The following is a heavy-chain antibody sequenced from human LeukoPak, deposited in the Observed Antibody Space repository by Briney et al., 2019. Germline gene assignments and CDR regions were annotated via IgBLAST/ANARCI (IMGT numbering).Heavy chain of an antibody. Sequence: PGGSLRLPCAASGFTFSRCLMSWVRQAPGKGLEWVAVIWYDGSNKYYADSVKGRFTISRDNSKNTLYLQMNSLRAEDTAVYYCAKGKGIYYFDYWGQGTLVTVSS. J-gene: IGHJ4*02. CDR2: IWYDGSNK. D-gene: IGHD2-15*01. V-gene: IGHV3-33*06. CDR3: AKGKGIYYFDY. CDR1: GFTFSRCL.